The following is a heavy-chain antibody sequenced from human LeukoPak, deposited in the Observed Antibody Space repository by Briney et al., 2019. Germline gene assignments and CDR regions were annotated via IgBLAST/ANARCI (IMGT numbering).Heavy chain of an antibody. CDR3: ARDRSSGGSLSVNDAFDI. V-gene: IGHV4-61*02. CDR1: GGSISSGSYY. D-gene: IGHD2-15*01. Sequence: SETLSLTCTVSGGSISSGSYYWSWIRQPAGKGLEWIGRIYTSGSTNYNPSLKSRVTMSVDTSKNQFSLKLSSVTAADTAVYYCARDRSSGGSLSVNDAFDIWGQGTMVTVSS. CDR2: IYTSGST. J-gene: IGHJ3*02.